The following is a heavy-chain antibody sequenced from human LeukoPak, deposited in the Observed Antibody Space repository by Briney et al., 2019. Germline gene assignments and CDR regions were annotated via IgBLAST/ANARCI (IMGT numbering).Heavy chain of an antibody. CDR3: ARGRADSSSGGEVGYFDY. CDR1: GYSFTNYG. J-gene: IGHJ4*02. V-gene: IGHV1-18*01. D-gene: IGHD6-13*01. Sequence: ASVKVSCKASGYSFTNYGISWVRQAPGQGLEWMGWISAYNGNTNYAQKFQGRVTMTTDISTSTAYMELRSLRSDDTAVFYCARGRADSSSGGEVGYFDYWGQGTLVIVSS. CDR2: ISAYNGNT.